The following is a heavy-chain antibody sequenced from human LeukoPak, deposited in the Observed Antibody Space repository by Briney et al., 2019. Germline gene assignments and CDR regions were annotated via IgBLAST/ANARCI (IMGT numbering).Heavy chain of an antibody. CDR1: GFTFSSHL. Sequence: GGSLRLSCAASGFTFSSHLMHWVRQAPGKGLVWVSRINGAGSSTIYADSVKGRFTVSRDNAKNTLNLQMSSLRAEDTAVYYCARDLFFSDAGYSSGWRAEYFHHWGQGTLVTVSS. CDR3: ARDLFFSDAGYSSGWRAEYFHH. J-gene: IGHJ1*01. D-gene: IGHD6-19*01. V-gene: IGHV3-74*01. CDR2: INGAGSST.